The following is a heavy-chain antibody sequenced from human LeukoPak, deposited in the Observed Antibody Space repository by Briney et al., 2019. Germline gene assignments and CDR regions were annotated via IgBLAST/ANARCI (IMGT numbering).Heavy chain of an antibody. CDR1: GYTFTNFG. CDR3: ARDTPTQGITVASAFDF. Sequence: ASVKVSCKASGYTFTNFGFNWVRQAPGQGLEWMGWISAYNGNTLNAQKFQGRVTMTTDTSTSTAYMELRSLRSDDTAVYYCARDTPTQGITVASAFDFWGQGTMVTVSS. V-gene: IGHV1-18*01. J-gene: IGHJ3*01. D-gene: IGHD6-19*01. CDR2: ISAYNGNT.